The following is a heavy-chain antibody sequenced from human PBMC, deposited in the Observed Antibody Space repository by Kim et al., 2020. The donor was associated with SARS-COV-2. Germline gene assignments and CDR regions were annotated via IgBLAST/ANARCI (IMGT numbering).Heavy chain of an antibody. D-gene: IGHD6-19*01. CDR3: TIYSGGWY. Sequence: DGGTADYAEPVKGEFTISRDDSKNTLYLEISSLKTEDTAVYYCTIYSGGWYWGQGTLVTVSS. V-gene: IGHV3-15*01. J-gene: IGHJ4*02. CDR2: DGGTA.